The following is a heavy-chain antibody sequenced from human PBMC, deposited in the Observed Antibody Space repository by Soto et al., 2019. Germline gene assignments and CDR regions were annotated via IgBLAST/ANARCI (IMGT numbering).Heavy chain of an antibody. CDR1: GFSFSNKA. V-gene: IGHV3-23*01. Sequence: EELLLESGGGLVQPGGSMRLSCAASGFSFSNKAMSWVRQAPGKGLEWVSIISGNGVSTYYTDSLKGRFTISRDNSKNMVYLEMNSLRVEDTAVYYCAKENGFQFINLGASGFDYWGQGSLVSVSS. CDR3: AKENGFQFINLGASGFDY. J-gene: IGHJ4*02. CDR2: ISGNGVST. D-gene: IGHD2-21*01.